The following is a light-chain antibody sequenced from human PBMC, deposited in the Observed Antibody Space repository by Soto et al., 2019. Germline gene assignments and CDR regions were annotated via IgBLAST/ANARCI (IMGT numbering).Light chain of an antibody. J-gene: IGLJ3*02. CDR2: EVS. V-gene: IGLV2-8*01. CDR1: CSDIGAYNY. CDR3: TSYVGSDIWV. Sequence: QSALTQPPSASGSPGQSVTISCTGTCSDIGAYNYVSWYQQYPGKAPKLMIYEVSKRPSGVPDRFSGSKSGNTASLTVSGLQAEDEADYYCTSYVGSDIWVFGGGTKVTVL.